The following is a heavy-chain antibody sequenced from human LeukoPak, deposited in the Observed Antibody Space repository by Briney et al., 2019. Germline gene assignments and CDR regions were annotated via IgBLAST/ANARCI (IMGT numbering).Heavy chain of an antibody. J-gene: IGHJ4*02. Sequence: GGSLRLSCAASGFTFSSYWMSWVRQAPGKGLEWVANIKQDGSEKYYVDSVKGRFTISRDNAKNSLYLQMNSLRAEDTAVYYCARENYVWGSYRSWAFDYWGQGTLVTVSS. CDR2: IKQDGSEK. D-gene: IGHD3-16*02. CDR3: ARENYVWGSYRSWAFDY. V-gene: IGHV3-7*01. CDR1: GFTFSSYW.